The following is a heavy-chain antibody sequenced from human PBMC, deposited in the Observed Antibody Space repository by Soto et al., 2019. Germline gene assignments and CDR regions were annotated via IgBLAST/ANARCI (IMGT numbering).Heavy chain of an antibody. V-gene: IGHV4-59*08. D-gene: IGHD6-19*01. CDR3: AGSTGWYWFDP. Sequence: PSETLSLTCTVSGGSTSSYYWSWIRQPPGKGLEWFASIHYSGRTNYNPSLKSRVTVSVDTSKNQFSLKLNSVTAADTAVYYCAGSTGWYWFDPWGQGTLVTVSS. CDR2: IHYSGRT. J-gene: IGHJ5*02. CDR1: GGSTSSYY.